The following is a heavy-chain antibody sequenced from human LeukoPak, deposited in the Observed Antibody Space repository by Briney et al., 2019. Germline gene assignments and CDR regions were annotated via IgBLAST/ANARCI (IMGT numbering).Heavy chain of an antibody. CDR3: AREYYDFWSGYYTDWFDP. CDR1: GFIFNNYW. J-gene: IGHJ5*02. CDR2: IKQDGSEK. V-gene: IGHV3-7*01. Sequence: PGGSLRLSCAASGFIFNNYWISWVRQAPGEGLEWVANIKQDGSEKYYVDSVKGRFTISRDNAKNSLYLQMNSLRAEDTAVYYCAREYYDFWSGYYTDWFDPWGQGTLVTVSS. D-gene: IGHD3-3*01.